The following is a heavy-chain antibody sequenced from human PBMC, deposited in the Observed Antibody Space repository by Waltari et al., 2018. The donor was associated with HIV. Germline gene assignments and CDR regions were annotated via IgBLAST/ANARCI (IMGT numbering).Heavy chain of an antibody. CDR2: ISRSSSNI. CDR1: GLTLNRYA. CDR3: ARDPSYGSSWYYYVDY. D-gene: IGHD6-13*01. V-gene: IGHV3-48*04. J-gene: IGHJ4*02. Sequence: EVQPVASGGGLAEPGWSLRLSCAASGLTLNRYATNRVRQAPGKGLEWVSYISRSSSNIRYAYSVKGRFTISRDNAKNSLFLQMDSLRAEDTAVYYCARDPSYGSSWYYYVDYWGQGTLVTVSS.